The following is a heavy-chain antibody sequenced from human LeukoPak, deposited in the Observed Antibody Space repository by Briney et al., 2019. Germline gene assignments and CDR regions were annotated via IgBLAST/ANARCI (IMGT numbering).Heavy chain of an antibody. Sequence: GGSLRLSCAASGITFNRFAMSWVRQAPGKGLEWVAVTAGSEDSTHYADSVRGRFIISTGNSKNRLYLQMNSLRAEDTAEYYCTTDLMTGFSSGWYFAYWGQGTLVTVSS. CDR1: GITFNRFA. CDR3: TTDLMTGFSSGWYFAY. D-gene: IGHD6-19*01. V-gene: IGHV3-23*01. CDR2: TAGSEDST. J-gene: IGHJ4*02.